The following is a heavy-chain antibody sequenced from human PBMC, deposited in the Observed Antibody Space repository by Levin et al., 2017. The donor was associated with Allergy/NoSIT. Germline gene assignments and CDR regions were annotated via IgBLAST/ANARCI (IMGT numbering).Heavy chain of an antibody. J-gene: IGHJ3*01. D-gene: IGHD2-15*01. CDR3: ARGGCSGGSCYRAFDV. V-gene: IGHV3-64*01. Sequence: SCAASGFTFSTYTMHWVRQAPGKGLEYVSAISSTGGSTYYANSVKGRFTISRDNSKNTLYLQMGSLRAEDMAVYYCARGGCSGGSCYRAFDVWGQGTMVTVSS. CDR2: ISSTGGST. CDR1: GFTFSTYT.